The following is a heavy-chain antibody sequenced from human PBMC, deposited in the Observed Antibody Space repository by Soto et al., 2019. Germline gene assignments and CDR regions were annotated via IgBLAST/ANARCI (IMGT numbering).Heavy chain of an antibody. CDR3: ARATIAAAGRWFDP. CDR1: GGSFSGYY. Sequence: SETLSLTCAVYGGSFSGYYWSWIRQPPGKGLEWIGEINHSGSTNYNPSLKSRVTISVDTSKNQFSLKLSSVTAADTAVYYCARATIAAAGRWFDPWGQGTLVTVSS. J-gene: IGHJ5*02. CDR2: INHSGST. D-gene: IGHD6-13*01. V-gene: IGHV4-34*01.